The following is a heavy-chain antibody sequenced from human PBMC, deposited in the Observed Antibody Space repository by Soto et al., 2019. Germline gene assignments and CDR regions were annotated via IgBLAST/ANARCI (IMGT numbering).Heavy chain of an antibody. J-gene: IGHJ5*02. V-gene: IGHV4-59*01. D-gene: IGHD1-26*01. CDR2: IYYRGST. CDR1: GASISSSY. Sequence: SETLSLTCVVSGASISSSYWSWIRQPPGKGLEWIGYIYYRGSTSYSPSLKSRVTISVDTSKNHFSLKLNSVTAADTAVYYCARGATNWFDPWGQGTLVTVSS. CDR3: ARGATNWFDP.